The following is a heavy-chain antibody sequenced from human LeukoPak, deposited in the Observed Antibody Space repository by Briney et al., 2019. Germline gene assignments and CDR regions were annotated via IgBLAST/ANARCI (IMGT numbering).Heavy chain of an antibody. CDR2: IYYSGST. J-gene: IGHJ5*02. CDR3: ARAPYCSSTSCSYLFWFDP. V-gene: IGHV4-31*03. D-gene: IGHD2-2*01. Sequence: SETLSLTCTVSGGSISSGGYYWSWIRQHPGKGLEWIGYIYYSGSTYYNPSLKSRVTISVDTSKNQFSLKLSSVTAADTAVYYCARAPYCSSTSCSYLFWFDPWGQGTLVTVSS. CDR1: GGSISSGGYY.